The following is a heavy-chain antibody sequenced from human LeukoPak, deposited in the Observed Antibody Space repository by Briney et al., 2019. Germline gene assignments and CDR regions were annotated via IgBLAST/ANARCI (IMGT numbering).Heavy chain of an antibody. J-gene: IGHJ4*02. V-gene: IGHV3-43D*04. CDR1: IFTFDYYP. CDR2: ISWDGGNT. Sequence: GVSVRLSCAASIFTFDYYPMQWVPPAPGKGLVGVSLISWDGGNTYHAVSVRGRFTISRDNSKNSLYLKMNSLRAEDTALYYCAKDTKIDRCGGRTDYWGQGTLVTVSS. D-gene: IGHD2-21*01. CDR3: AKDTKIDRCGGRTDY.